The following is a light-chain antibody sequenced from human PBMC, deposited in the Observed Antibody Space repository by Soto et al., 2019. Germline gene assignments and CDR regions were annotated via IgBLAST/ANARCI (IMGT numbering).Light chain of an antibody. CDR3: QQYGSSPPLS. CDR2: GAS. J-gene: IGKJ4*01. V-gene: IGKV3-20*01. Sequence: EIVMTQSSATLSVSPGERVILSCRASQSINSDLAWYQQKPGQAPRLLIYGASSRATGIPDRFSGSGSGTDFTLTISRLEPEDFAVYYCQQYGSSPPLSFGGGTKVDIK. CDR1: QSINSD.